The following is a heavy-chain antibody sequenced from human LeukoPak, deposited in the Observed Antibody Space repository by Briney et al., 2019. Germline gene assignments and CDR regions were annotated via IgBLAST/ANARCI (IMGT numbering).Heavy chain of an antibody. CDR2: INSDGSST. J-gene: IGHJ4*02. D-gene: IGHD3-10*01. V-gene: IGHV3-74*01. Sequence: GGSLRLSCAASGFTFSTYWMHWVRQAPGKGLVWVSRINSDGSSTSYADSVKGRFTISRDNAKNTLYMQMNSLRAEDTAVYYCARDLEALDYYGSGTYYNVQRTDYWGQGTLVTVSS. CDR1: GFTFSTYW. CDR3: ARDLEALDYYGSGTYYNVQRTDY.